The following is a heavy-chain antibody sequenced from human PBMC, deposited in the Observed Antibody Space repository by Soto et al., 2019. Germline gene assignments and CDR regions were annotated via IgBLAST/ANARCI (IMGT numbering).Heavy chain of an antibody. V-gene: IGHV3-21*01. Sequence: GGSLRLSCGASGFTFSSYAMHWVRQAPGKGLEWVSAISSSSSYIYYADSVKGRFTISRDNAKNSLYLQMNSLRAEDTAVYYCARDRPPDYWGQGTLVTVSS. CDR3: ARDRPPDY. J-gene: IGHJ4*02. CDR1: GFTFSSYA. CDR2: ISSSSSYI.